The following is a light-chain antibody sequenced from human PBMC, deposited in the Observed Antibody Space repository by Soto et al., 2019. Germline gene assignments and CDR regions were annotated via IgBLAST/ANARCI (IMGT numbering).Light chain of an antibody. CDR1: SSDVGGYNY. V-gene: IGLV2-14*03. J-gene: IGLJ1*01. CDR2: HVS. CDR3: SSYASSSTLYV. Sequence: QSALTQPASVSGSPGQSITISCTGTSSDVGGYNYVSWYQQHPGKAPKLMIYHVSNRPSGVSNRFSGSKSGNTASLTISGLQAEDEADYYFSSYASSSTLYVFGAGTKVTVL.